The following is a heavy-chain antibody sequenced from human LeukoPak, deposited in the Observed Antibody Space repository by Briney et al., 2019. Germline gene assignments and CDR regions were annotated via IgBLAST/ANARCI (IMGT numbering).Heavy chain of an antibody. CDR3: ARGSYDYVWGSMYYFDY. D-gene: IGHD3-16*01. V-gene: IGHV4-59*01. J-gene: IGHJ4*02. CDR1: GGSISSYY. CDR2: IYYSGST. Sequence: SETLSLTCTVSGGSISSYYWSWIRQPPGKGLEWIGYIYYSGSTNYNPSLKSRVTISVDTSKNQFSLKLSSVTAADTAVYYCARGSYDYVWGSMYYFDYWGQGTLVTVSS.